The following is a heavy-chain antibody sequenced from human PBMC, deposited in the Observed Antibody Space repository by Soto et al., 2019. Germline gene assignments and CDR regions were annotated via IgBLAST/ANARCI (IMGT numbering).Heavy chain of an antibody. CDR1: GYTFTSYY. Sequence: ASVKVSCKASGYTFTSYYMHWVRQAPGQGLEWMGIINPSGGSTSYAQRFQGRVTMTRDTSTSTVYMELSSLRSEDTAVYYCVRVGGRGWTLDFWGQGTLVTVSS. V-gene: IGHV1-46*01. CDR2: INPSGGST. CDR3: VRVGGRGWTLDF. D-gene: IGHD6-19*01. J-gene: IGHJ4*02.